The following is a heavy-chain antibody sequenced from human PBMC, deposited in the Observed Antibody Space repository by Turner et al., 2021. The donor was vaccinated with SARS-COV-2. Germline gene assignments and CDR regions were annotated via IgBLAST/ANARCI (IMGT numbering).Heavy chain of an antibody. V-gene: IGHV3-30*18. CDR3: AKDMEQLVPLFDY. Sequence: QVRLVESGGGVVQPGRSLRLSCAASGFTFSSYGMHWVRQAPGKGLEWVAVISYDGSNKYYADSVKGRFTISRDNSKNTLYLQMNSLRAEDTAVYYCAKDMEQLVPLFDYWGQGTLVTVSS. D-gene: IGHD6-13*01. CDR2: ISYDGSNK. CDR1: GFTFSSYG. J-gene: IGHJ4*02.